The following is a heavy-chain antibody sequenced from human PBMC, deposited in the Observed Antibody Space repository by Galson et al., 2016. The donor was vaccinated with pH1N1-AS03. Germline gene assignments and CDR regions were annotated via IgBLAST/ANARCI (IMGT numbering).Heavy chain of an antibody. CDR3: AQYSGASRFSY. CDR1: GFSFTTSEVG. D-gene: IGHD5-12*01. V-gene: IGHV2-5*02. Sequence: PALVKPTQTLTLTCTFSGFSFTTSEVGVGWIRQPPGKALEWLALIWWDDDKRYSPFLKSRVTVTKDTSKNQVVFTMTNMDPVHTATYFCAQYSGASRFSYWGQGTLVTVSS. J-gene: IGHJ4*02. CDR2: IWWDDDK.